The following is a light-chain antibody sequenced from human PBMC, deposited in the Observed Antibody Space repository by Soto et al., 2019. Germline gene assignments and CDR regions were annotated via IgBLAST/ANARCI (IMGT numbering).Light chain of an antibody. CDR2: LGS. CDR1: QSLLHTDGYNY. V-gene: IGKV2-28*01. J-gene: IGKJ4*01. Sequence: DIVMTQSPLSLPVTPGEPASISCRSSQSLLHTDGYNYLDWYLQKPGQSPQLLIYLGSNRASGVPDRLSGSGSGTDFTLKISRVEAEDVGVYYCMQALQTPLPFGGGTKVDLK. CDR3: MQALQTPLP.